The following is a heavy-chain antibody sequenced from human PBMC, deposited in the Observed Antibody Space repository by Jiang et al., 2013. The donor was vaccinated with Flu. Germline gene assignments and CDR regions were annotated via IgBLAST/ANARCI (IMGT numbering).Heavy chain of an antibody. J-gene: IGHJ4*02. CDR1: GYTFTSYA. CDR2: INTNTGNP. D-gene: IGHD5-12*01. Sequence: ELKKPGASVKVSCKASGYTFTSYAMNWVRQAPGQGLEWMGWINTNTGNPTYAQGFTGRFVFSLDTSVSTAYLQISSLKAEDTAVYYCARGPPRGYSGYDPSNYFDYWGQGTLVTVSS. V-gene: IGHV7-4-1*02. CDR3: ARGPPRGYSGYDPSNYFDY.